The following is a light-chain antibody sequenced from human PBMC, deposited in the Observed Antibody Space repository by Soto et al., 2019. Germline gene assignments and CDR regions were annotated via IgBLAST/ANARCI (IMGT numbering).Light chain of an antibody. CDR2: AAS. CDR3: QHFSSFPPQFT. V-gene: IGKV1-9*01. Sequence: IQMTQSPSSLSAAVGDRVTITCRASQGISNYLAWYQQKPGEAPKVLIYAASTLQSGVPTRFRGSGSGTDFALTISGLQPEDFTTYYCQHFSSFPPQFTFGPGTKVDVK. CDR1: QGISNY. J-gene: IGKJ3*01.